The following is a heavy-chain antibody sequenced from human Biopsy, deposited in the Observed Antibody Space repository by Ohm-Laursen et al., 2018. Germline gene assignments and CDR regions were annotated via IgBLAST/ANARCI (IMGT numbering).Heavy chain of an antibody. J-gene: IGHJ6*02. Sequence: SDTLSLTCTVYGGAFSGYYWSWIRPTPGEGVGGVGYIYYNGGTNYNPSLKSRVTISVDTSKNQFSLRLNSVTAADTAVYYCARATNSTGWPYYYFYGMDVWGQGTTVTVS. CDR1: GGAFSGYY. V-gene: IGHV4-59*07. D-gene: IGHD2/OR15-2a*01. CDR3: ARATNSTGWPYYYFYGMDV. CDR2: IYYNGGT.